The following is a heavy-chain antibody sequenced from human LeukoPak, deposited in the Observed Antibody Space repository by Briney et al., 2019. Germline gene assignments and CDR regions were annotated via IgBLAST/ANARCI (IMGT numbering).Heavy chain of an antibody. CDR3: ARRTRLGVVDY. Sequence: GGSLRLSCAASGFTFSSYDMHWVRQATGKGLEWVSAIGTAGDTYYPGSVKGRFTTSRENAKNSLCLQMNSLRAGDTAVYYCARRTRLGVVDYWGQGTLVTVSS. J-gene: IGHJ4*02. V-gene: IGHV3-13*01. D-gene: IGHD3-16*01. CDR1: GFTFSSYD. CDR2: IGTAGDT.